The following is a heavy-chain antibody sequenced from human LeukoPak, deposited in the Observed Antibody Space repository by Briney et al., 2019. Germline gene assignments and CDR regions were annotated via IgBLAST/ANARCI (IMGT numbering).Heavy chain of an antibody. CDR1: GGSISSSSYY. Sequence: SETLSLTCTVSGGSISSSSYYWGWIRQPPGKGLEWIGSIYYSGSTYYTPSLKSRVTISVDTSKNQFSLKLSSVTAADTAVYYRASALAVAGTTYYFDYWGQGTLVTVSS. J-gene: IGHJ4*02. CDR2: IYYSGST. CDR3: ASALAVAGTTYYFDY. V-gene: IGHV4-39*01. D-gene: IGHD6-19*01.